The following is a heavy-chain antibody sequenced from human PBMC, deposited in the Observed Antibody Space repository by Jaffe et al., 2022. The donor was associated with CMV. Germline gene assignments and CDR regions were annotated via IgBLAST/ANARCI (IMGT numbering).Heavy chain of an antibody. Sequence: EVQLLESGGGLVQPGGSLRLSCAASGFTFSSYAMSWVRQAPGKGLEWVSAISGSGGSTYYADSVKGRFTISRDNSKNTLYLQMNSLRAEDTAVYYCAKTDRITIFGVVTPLIDYWGQGTLVTVSS. CDR2: ISGSGGST. J-gene: IGHJ4*02. CDR3: AKTDRITIFGVVTPLIDY. D-gene: IGHD3-3*01. V-gene: IGHV3-23*01. CDR1: GFTFSSYA.